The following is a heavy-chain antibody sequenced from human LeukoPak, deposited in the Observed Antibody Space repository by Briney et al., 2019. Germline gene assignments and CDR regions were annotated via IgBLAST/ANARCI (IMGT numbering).Heavy chain of an antibody. D-gene: IGHD3-22*01. CDR2: ISSSSSYI. CDR3: ARGAHYYYDSSGYSYGDDY. V-gene: IGHV3-21*01. J-gene: IGHJ4*02. Sequence: GGSLRLSCAASGLTFTNYNMNWVRQAPGKGLEWVSSISSSSSYIYYADSVKGRFTISRDNAKNSLYLQMNCLRAEDTAVYYCARGAHYYYDSSGYSYGDDYWGQGTLVTVSS. CDR1: GLTFTNYN.